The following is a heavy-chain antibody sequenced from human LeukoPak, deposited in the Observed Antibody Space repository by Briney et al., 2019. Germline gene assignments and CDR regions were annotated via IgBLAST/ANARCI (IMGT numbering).Heavy chain of an antibody. D-gene: IGHD5-12*01. CDR3: ARGLGSSGYCGLY. V-gene: IGHV1-46*01. CDR2: INPSGGST. CDR1: GYTFTSYY. J-gene: IGHJ4*02. Sequence: ASVKVSCKASGYTFTSYYMHWVRQAPGQGLEWMGIINPSGGSTSYAQKFQDRVTLTTDTSTSTAYMELRSLRHDDTAVYYCARGLGSSGYCGLYWGQGTLVTVSS.